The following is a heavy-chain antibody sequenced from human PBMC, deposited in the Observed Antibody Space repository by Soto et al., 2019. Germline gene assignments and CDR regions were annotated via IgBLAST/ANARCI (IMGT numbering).Heavy chain of an antibody. Sequence: SETLSLTCTVSGGSISSGDFYWGWIRQPPGKGLEWIGYIHNSGNTYYNPSLKSRVTMSVDTSKNQFSLKLRSVTAADTAVFFCAREKYSVITRYYYYFGVDVWGQGTTVT. CDR3: AREKYSVITRYYYYFGVDV. V-gene: IGHV4-30-4*01. CDR1: GGSISSGDFY. CDR2: IHNSGNT. D-gene: IGHD1-20*01. J-gene: IGHJ6*02.